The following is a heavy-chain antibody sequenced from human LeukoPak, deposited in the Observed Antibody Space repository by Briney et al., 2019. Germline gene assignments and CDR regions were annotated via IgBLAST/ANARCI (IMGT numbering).Heavy chain of an antibody. V-gene: IGHV3-23*01. CDR3: AKGQSIAALYYFDY. D-gene: IGHD6-6*01. CDR2: ISGSGGGT. Sequence: GGSLRLSCVASGFTFSSYAMSWVRQAPGKGLEWVSGISGSGGGTYYADSVKGRFTISRDNSKNTLYLQMSSLRAEDTAVYFCAKGQSIAALYYFDYWGQGTLVTVSS. CDR1: GFTFSSYA. J-gene: IGHJ4*02.